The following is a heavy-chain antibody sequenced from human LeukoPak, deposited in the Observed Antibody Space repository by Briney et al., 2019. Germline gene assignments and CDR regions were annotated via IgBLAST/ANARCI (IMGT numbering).Heavy chain of an antibody. CDR3: ARGSARVLTVAGTPRI. CDR2: ISSSSSTI. J-gene: IGHJ3*02. V-gene: IGHV3-48*02. D-gene: IGHD6-19*01. CDR1: GFTFSSYS. Sequence: GGSPRLSCAASGFTFSSYSMNWVRQAPGKGLEWVSYISSSSSTIYYADSVKGRFTISRDNAKNSLYLQMNSLRDEDTAVYYCARGSARVLTVAGTPRIWGQGTMVTVSS.